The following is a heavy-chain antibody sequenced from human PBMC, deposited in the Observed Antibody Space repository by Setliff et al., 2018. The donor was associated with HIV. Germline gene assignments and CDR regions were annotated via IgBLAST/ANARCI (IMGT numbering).Heavy chain of an antibody. D-gene: IGHD3-22*01. CDR2: ISSSSSYI. J-gene: IGHJ4*02. CDR3: ARGYYDSRGYYYPFDY. Sequence: ETLSLSCAASGFTFSSYSMNWVRQAPGKGLEWVSSISSSSSYIYYADSVKGRFTISRDNAKNSLYLQMNSLRAEDAAVYYCARGYYDSRGYYYPFDYWGQGTLVTVSS. V-gene: IGHV3-21*01. CDR1: GFTFSSYS.